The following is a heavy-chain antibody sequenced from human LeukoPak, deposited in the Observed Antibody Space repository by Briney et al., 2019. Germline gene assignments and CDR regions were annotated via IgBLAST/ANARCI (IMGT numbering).Heavy chain of an antibody. CDR3: AKDVYCSSTSCLNWFDP. Sequence: GGSLRLSCEASGFTFSSYAMTWVRQAPGKGLEWVSAITGSGGSTYYADSVSGRFTISRDNSKNTLYLQMNSLRAEDTAVYYCAKDVYCSSTSCLNWFDPWGQGTLVTVSS. J-gene: IGHJ5*02. V-gene: IGHV3-23*01. CDR1: GFTFSSYA. CDR2: ITGSGGST. D-gene: IGHD2-2*01.